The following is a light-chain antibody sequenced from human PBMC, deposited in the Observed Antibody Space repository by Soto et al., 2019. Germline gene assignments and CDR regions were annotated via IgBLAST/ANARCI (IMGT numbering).Light chain of an antibody. CDR3: LQDYDFPYT. CDR1: QDIRVD. V-gene: IGKV1-6*01. J-gene: IGKJ2*01. Sequence: GASVIITCRASQDIRVDVGWLQQRPGHAPNLLIYAASTLHTGVPSTFTGSGSGTDFTLTINDLQPEDVATYFCLQDYDFPYTFGQGTKLEI. CDR2: AAS.